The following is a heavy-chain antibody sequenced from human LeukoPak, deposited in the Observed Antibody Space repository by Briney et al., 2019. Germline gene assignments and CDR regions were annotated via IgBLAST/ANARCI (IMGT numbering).Heavy chain of an antibody. Sequence: KPGGSLRLSCAASGFTFSDYFMSWIRQAPGKGLEWGSYISSTTNYTNYADSVQGRLTISRDNAKNSLYLQMSSLRAEDTAVYYCARDRDYRAFDIWGQGTMVTVSS. CDR2: ISSTTNYT. D-gene: IGHD3-16*01. V-gene: IGHV3-11*05. J-gene: IGHJ3*02. CDR3: ARDRDYRAFDI. CDR1: GFTFSDYF.